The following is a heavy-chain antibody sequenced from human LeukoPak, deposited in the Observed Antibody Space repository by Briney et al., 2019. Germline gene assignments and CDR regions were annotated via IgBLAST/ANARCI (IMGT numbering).Heavy chain of an antibody. D-gene: IGHD1-26*01. V-gene: IGHV4-39*01. J-gene: IGHJ4*02. CDR2: IYYGGSS. CDR3: ARHRSGTYYRFDY. Sequence: SETLSLTCTVSGDSIGSSNYFWDWIRQPPGKGLEWIGSIYYGGSSYYNPSLKSRVTISVDTSKNQFSLKLSSVTAADTAVYYCARHRSGTYYRFDYWGQGTLVTVSS. CDR1: GDSIGSSNYF.